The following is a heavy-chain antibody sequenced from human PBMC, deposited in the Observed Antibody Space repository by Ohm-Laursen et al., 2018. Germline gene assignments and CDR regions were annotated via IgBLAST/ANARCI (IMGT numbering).Heavy chain of an antibody. Sequence: SLRLSCAASGFTFTDYAMHWVRQAPGKGLEWVSGISGNSGHIGYADSVKGRFTISRDNAKNSLYLQMNSLRAEDTAVYYCAKDRRDGYNNFDYWGQGTLVTVSS. CDR3: AKDRRDGYNNFDY. V-gene: IGHV3-9*01. CDR1: GFTFTDYA. CDR2: ISGNSGHI. D-gene: IGHD5-24*01. J-gene: IGHJ4*02.